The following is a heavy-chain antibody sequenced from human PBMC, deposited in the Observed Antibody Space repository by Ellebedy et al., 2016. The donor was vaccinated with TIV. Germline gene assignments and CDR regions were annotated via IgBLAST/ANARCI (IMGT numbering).Heavy chain of an antibody. V-gene: IGHV3-23*01. CDR3: AKLGGIYTWYAEY. D-gene: IGHD6-13*01. CDR2: ISNSGDTT. CDR1: GFTFGCCA. J-gene: IGHJ4*02. Sequence: PGGSLRLSFAASGFTFGCCAMSWVRQAPGKGLEWVSVISNSGDTTYADSVKGRYTISRDNSKNPQYLQMNRLRAEDTAVQYGAKLGGIYTWYAEYWGQGTLVTVSS.